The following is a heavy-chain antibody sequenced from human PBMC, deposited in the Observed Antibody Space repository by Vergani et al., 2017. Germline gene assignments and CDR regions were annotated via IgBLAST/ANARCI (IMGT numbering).Heavy chain of an antibody. CDR1: GFTVTNYA. V-gene: IGHV3-33*01. CDR2: IWHDGGNK. Sequence: QVQLVESAGGVVQPGGSLRLSCVMSGFTVTNYAIFWVRQAPGKGLEWVSVIWHDGGNKHFADSVAGRFAISRDDSKKTVYLEMTNLRAEDTALYYCVRDRYEGTSPYNGRLLGHWGRGTRVTVSS. D-gene: IGHD1-1*01. CDR3: VRDRYEGTSPYNGRLLGH. J-gene: IGHJ4*02.